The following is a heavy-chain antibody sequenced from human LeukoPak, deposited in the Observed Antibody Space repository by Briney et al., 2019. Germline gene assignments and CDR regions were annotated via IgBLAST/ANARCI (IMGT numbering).Heavy chain of an antibody. D-gene: IGHD3-3*01. CDR2: IRYDGSNK. Sequence: GGSLRLSCAASGFTFSSYGMHWVRQAPGKGLEWVAFIRYDGSNKYYADSVKGRFTISRDNAKNTLYLQMNSLRAEDTAVYYCAATYYDFWSGYSTDAFDIWGQGTMVTVSS. J-gene: IGHJ3*02. CDR1: GFTFSSYG. CDR3: AATYYDFWSGYSTDAFDI. V-gene: IGHV3-30*02.